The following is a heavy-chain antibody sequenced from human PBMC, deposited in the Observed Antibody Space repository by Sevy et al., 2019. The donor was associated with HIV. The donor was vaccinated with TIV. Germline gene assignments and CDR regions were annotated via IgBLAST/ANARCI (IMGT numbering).Heavy chain of an antibody. D-gene: IGHD3-3*01. CDR2: ISSSGSTI. CDR3: ARDLYYDFWSGSYPSGMDV. J-gene: IGHJ6*02. Sequence: GGSLRLSCAASGFTFSSYEMNWVRQAPGKGLEWISYISSSGSTIYYADSVKGRFTNSRDNAKNSLYLQMNSLRAEDTAVYYCARDLYYDFWSGSYPSGMDVWGQGTTVTVSS. V-gene: IGHV3-48*03. CDR1: GFTFSSYE.